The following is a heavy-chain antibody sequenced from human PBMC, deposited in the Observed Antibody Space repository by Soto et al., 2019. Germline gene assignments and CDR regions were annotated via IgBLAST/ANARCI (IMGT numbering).Heavy chain of an antibody. J-gene: IGHJ4*02. CDR2: IYHSGST. V-gene: IGHV4-38-2*01. CDR1: GYSIRSGYY. CDR3: SIGDRGTSNKNHFHS. Sequence: SQSLRLTYAVSGYSIRSGYYWGWIRQPPGKGLEWIGSIYHSGSTYYNPSLKSRVTISVDTSKNQFSLKLSSLTAADTAVYYCSIGDRGTSNKNHFHSVGQGPLVSVS. D-gene: IGHD3-16*01.